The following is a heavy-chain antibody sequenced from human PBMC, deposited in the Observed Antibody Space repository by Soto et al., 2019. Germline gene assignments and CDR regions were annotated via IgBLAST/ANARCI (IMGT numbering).Heavy chain of an antibody. V-gene: IGHV4-59*08. CDR1: GGSISSYY. D-gene: IGHD3-3*01. CDR3: ASTTYYDFWSGYSLPDYYYMDV. Sequence: SETLSLTCTVSGGSISSYYWSWIRQPPGKGLEWIGYIYYSGSTNYNPSLKSRVTISVDTSKNQFSLKLSSVTAADTAVYYCASTTYYDFWSGYSLPDYYYMDVWGKGTTVTVSS. J-gene: IGHJ6*03. CDR2: IYYSGST.